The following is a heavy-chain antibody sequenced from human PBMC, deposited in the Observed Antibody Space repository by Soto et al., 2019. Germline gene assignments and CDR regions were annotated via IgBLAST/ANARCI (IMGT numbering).Heavy chain of an antibody. CDR1: GFTLSAYW. CDR2: INRDGSKK. CDR3: ARDVSPGSSSLYLDAFDI. D-gene: IGHD6-13*01. J-gene: IGHJ3*02. V-gene: IGHV3-7*05. Sequence: EVQLEESGGDLVQPGGSLRLSCAASGFTLSAYWMTWVRQAPGKGLEWVANINRDGSKKSYLDSVRGRFTISRDNVGNSLYLQMDSLRADDTALYYCARDVSPGSSSLYLDAFDIWGQGTTVTVSS.